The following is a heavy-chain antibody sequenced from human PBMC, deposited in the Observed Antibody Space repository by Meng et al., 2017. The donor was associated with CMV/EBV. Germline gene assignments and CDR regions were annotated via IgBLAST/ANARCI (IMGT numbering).Heavy chain of an antibody. CDR2: IRSKANSYAT. Sequence: GESLKISCAASGFTFSGSAMHWVRQASGKGLEWVGRIRSKANSYATAYAASVKGRFTISRDDSKNTAYLQMNGLKTEDTAVYYCTRRLMSRGGLIDYWGQGTLVTVSS. V-gene: IGHV3-73*01. J-gene: IGHJ4*02. CDR1: GFTFSGSA. CDR3: TRRLMSRGGLIDY. D-gene: IGHD5/OR15-5a*01.